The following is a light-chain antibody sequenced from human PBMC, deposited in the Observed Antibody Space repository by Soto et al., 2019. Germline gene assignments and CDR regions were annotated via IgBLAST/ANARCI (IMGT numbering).Light chain of an antibody. CDR1: QGISSY. Sequence: AFLMTQSPSSFSASPGDRVTITCRASQGISSYLAWYQQKPGKAPKLLIYAASTLQSGVPSRFSGSGSGTEFTLTISSLQPDDFATYYCQQYNSSTWTFGQGTKVDI. CDR3: QQYNSSTWT. J-gene: IGKJ1*01. V-gene: IGKV1-8*01. CDR2: AAS.